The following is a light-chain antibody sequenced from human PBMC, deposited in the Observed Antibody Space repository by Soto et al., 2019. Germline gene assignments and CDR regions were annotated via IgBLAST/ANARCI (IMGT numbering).Light chain of an antibody. CDR2: EVS. V-gene: IGLV2-14*01. J-gene: IGLJ1*01. Sequence: QSVLTQPASVSGSPGQSITISCTGTSSDVGGYNYVSWYQQPPGKAPKLMIYEVSNRPSGVSNRFSGSKSSNTASLTISGLQAEDEADYYCSSYTSSSPYVFGTGTKLTVL. CDR1: SSDVGGYNY. CDR3: SSYTSSSPYV.